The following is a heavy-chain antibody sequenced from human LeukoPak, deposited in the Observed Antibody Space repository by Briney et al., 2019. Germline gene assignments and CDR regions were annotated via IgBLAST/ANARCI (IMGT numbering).Heavy chain of an antibody. CDR3: TRDGDGNFDY. V-gene: IGHV3-48*04. D-gene: IGHD7-27*01. Sequence: GGSLRLSCVASGFTFSIYSMNWVRLTPGKGLEWVSYISNSGGTIYYADSVKGRFSISRDNAKNSVFLIMNSLRAEDTAVYYCTRDGDGNFDYWGQGTLVTVSS. J-gene: IGHJ4*02. CDR2: ISNSGGTI. CDR1: GFTFSIYS.